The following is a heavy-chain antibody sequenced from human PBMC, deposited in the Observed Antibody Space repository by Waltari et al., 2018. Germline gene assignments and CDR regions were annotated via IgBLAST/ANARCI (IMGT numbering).Heavy chain of an antibody. J-gene: IGHJ6*03. CDR1: GGSFSGYY. CDR3: AREHSYGGNSGYYYYYMDV. V-gene: IGHV4-34*01. CDR2: INHCGRT. D-gene: IGHD4-17*01. Sequence: QVQLQQWGAGLLKPSETLSLTCAVYGGSFSGYYWSWIRQPPGKGLEWIGEINHCGRTNNNPSLKSRVTISVDSSKNQFSLKLSSVTAADTAVYYCAREHSYGGNSGYYYYYMDVWGKGTTVTVSS.